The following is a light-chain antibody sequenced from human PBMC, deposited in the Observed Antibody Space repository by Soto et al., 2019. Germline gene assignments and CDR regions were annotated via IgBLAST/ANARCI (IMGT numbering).Light chain of an antibody. J-gene: IGKJ1*01. CDR2: GAS. V-gene: IGKV3-15*01. CDR1: QSISSN. CDR3: QQYYNWPRT. Sequence: EIVMTQSPATLSLVPGERATLSCRASQSISSNLAWYQQKPGQAPRLLTYGASTRATGIPARFSGSGSGTEFTLTISSLQPEDFAVYYCQQYYNWPRTFGQGTKVEIK.